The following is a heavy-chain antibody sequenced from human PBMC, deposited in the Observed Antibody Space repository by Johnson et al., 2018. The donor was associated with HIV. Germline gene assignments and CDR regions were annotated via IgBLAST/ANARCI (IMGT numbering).Heavy chain of an antibody. CDR2: ISYDGNNK. CDR1: GFTFSSYA. D-gene: IGHD3/OR15-3a*01. V-gene: IGHV3-30*18. J-gene: IGHJ3*02. Sequence: QVQLVESGGGVVQPGRSLRLSCAASGFTFSSYAMHWVHQAPGKGLEWVAVISYDGNNKYYADSVKGRFTISRDNSKNTLYLQMNSLIPEDTAVYYCAKVRSRWTKFDDAFDIWGQGTLVTVSS. CDR3: AKVRSRWTKFDDAFDI.